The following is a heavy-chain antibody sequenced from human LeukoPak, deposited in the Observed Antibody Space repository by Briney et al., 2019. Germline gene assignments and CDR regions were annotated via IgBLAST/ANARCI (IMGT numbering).Heavy chain of an antibody. J-gene: IGHJ4*02. D-gene: IGHD1-14*01. V-gene: IGHV4-4*09. Sequence: SETLSLTCTVSGGSISSYYWSWIRQPPGKGLEWIGYIYTSGSTNYNPSLKSRVTISVDTSKNQFSLKLSSVTAADTAVYYCARGKAESGYFDYWGQGTLVTVSS. CDR2: IYTSGST. CDR3: ARGKAESGYFDY. CDR1: GGSISSYY.